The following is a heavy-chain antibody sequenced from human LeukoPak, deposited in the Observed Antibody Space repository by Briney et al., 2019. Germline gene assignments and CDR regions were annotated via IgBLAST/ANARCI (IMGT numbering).Heavy chain of an antibody. CDR3: ARANFLYCSSSTCLFDY. D-gene: IGHD2-2*01. CDR2: INPNDGDT. Sequence: GASVTVSCKASGYTFTDYYMHWVRQAPGQGVEWMGWINPNDGDTNYAQKFHGRGTMTRDTSTSTAHMEVSRLRSDDTAVYYCARANFLYCSSSTCLFDYWGQGTLVTVSS. CDR1: GYTFTDYY. J-gene: IGHJ4*02. V-gene: IGHV1-2*02.